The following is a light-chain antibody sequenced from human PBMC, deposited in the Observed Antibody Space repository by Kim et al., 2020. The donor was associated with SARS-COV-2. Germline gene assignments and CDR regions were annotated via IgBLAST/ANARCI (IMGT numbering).Light chain of an antibody. CDR1: SLRSYY. CDR3: QSRDSGGKVV. J-gene: IGLJ2*01. Sequence: VAVGQTVRITCRGDSLRSYYATWYQQKPRQAPVLVIYGRNNRPSGIPDRFSGSASGNTASLTISGTQAEDEADFYCQSRDSGGKVVFGGGTQLTVL. V-gene: IGLV3-19*01. CDR2: GRN.